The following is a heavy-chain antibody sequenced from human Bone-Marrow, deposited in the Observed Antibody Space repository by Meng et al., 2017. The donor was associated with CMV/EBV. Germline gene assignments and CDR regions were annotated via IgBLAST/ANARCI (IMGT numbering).Heavy chain of an antibody. J-gene: IGHJ6*02. CDR2: INWNGGST. D-gene: IGHD4-11*01. CDR1: GFTFSSYS. V-gene: IGHV3-20*04. CDR3: ARTLTTSYYYGMDV. Sequence: GGSLRLSCAASGFTFSSYSMNWVRQAPGKGLEWVSGINWNGGSTGYADSVKGRFTISRDNAKNSLYLQMNSLRAEDTALYYCARTLTTSYYYGMDVWGQGTTVTVSS.